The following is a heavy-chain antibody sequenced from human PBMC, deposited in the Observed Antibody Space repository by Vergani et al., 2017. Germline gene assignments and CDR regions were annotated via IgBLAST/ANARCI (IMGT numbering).Heavy chain of an antibody. V-gene: IGHV3-23*01. D-gene: IGHD5-12*01. CDR3: AKANPRNSGYDYLYYYHAMDV. J-gene: IGHJ6*02. Sequence: EMQLLESGGGLVQPGGSLRLSCAASVFTFSSYAMGWVRQAPGKGLEWISVISGSGGSTKYADSVKGRFTISRDSSKNTLYLQMNSLSAGDTAVYYCAKANPRNSGYDYLYYYHAMDVWGQGTTVTVSS. CDR2: ISGSGGST. CDR1: VFTFSSYA.